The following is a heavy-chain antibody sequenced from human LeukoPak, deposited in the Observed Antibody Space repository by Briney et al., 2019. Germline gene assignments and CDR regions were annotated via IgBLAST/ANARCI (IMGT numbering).Heavy chain of an antibody. CDR2: VYYRGST. D-gene: IGHD3-22*01. J-gene: IGHJ4*02. CDR1: VGSFSSYY. V-gene: IGHV4-59*01. Sequence: SETLPLTCTVSVGSFSSYYWSWIRQPPGKGLEWIGYVYYRGSTNYNPSLRSRVIISVDTSKNQFSLRLSSVTAADTAVYYCARVSYYDSSGYLLDYWSQGTLVTVSS. CDR3: ARVSYYDSSGYLLDY.